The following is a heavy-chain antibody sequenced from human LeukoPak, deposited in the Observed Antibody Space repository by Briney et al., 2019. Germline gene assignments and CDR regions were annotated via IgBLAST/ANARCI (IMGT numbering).Heavy chain of an antibody. CDR1: GFTFSSYA. J-gene: IGHJ4*02. Sequence: GGSLRLSCAASGFTFSSYAMSWVRQAPGKGLEWVSVISGSGGSTSYADSVKGRFTISRDNSMNTLYLQMNSLRAEDTAVYYCAKDDRIQTRRYSYNYGGQGTLVTVSS. D-gene: IGHD5-18*01. CDR2: ISGSGGST. V-gene: IGHV3-23*01. CDR3: AKDDRIQTRRYSYNY.